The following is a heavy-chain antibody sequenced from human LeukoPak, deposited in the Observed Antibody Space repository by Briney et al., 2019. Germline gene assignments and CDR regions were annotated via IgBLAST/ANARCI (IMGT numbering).Heavy chain of an antibody. V-gene: IGHV3-48*01. D-gene: IGHD6-19*01. J-gene: IGHJ4*02. CDR2: ISSSGSTI. Sequence: GGSLRLSCAASGFTFSSYSMNWVRQAPGRGLEWVSYISSSGSTIYYADSVKGRFTISRDNAKNSLYLQMNSLRAEDTAVYYCTRVLYSSGWYGDLYWGQGTLVTVSS. CDR1: GFTFSSYS. CDR3: TRVLYSSGWYGDLY.